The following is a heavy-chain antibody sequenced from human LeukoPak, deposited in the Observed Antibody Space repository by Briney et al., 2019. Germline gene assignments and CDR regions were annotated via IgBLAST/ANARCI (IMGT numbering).Heavy chain of an antibody. Sequence: SETLSLTCTVSGGSISSSSYYWGWIRQPPGKGLEWIGSIYYSGSTYHNPSLKSRVTISVDTSKNQFSLKLRSVTAADTAVYYCARDVLPASRYNWFDPWGQGTLVTVSS. J-gene: IGHJ5*02. CDR3: ARDVLPASRYNWFDP. CDR1: GGSISSSSYY. V-gene: IGHV4-39*07. CDR2: IYYSGST.